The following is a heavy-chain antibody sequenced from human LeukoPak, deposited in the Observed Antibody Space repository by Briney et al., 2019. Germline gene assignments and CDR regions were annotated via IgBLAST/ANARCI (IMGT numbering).Heavy chain of an antibody. Sequence: PSETLSLTCTVSGGSISSYYWSWIRQPAGKGLEWIGRIYTSGSTNYNPSLKSRVTMSVDTSKNQFSLKLSSVTAADTAVYYCARVKATSYYYYMDVWGKGTTVTVSS. D-gene: IGHD2-2*01. J-gene: IGHJ6*03. CDR1: GGSISSYY. CDR2: IYTSGST. V-gene: IGHV4-4*07. CDR3: ARVKATSYYYYMDV.